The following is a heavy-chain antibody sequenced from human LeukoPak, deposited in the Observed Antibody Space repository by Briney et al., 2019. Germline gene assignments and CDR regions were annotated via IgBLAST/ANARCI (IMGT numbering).Heavy chain of an antibody. Sequence: GGSLRLSCAGSGFTFSSYWMSWVRQAPGKGLEWVANIKEDGGEKYYLDSVKGRFTISRDSAKNSLYLQMNSLRVEDTAVYYCARDAAGGVFDYWGQGILVTVSS. CDR1: GFTFSSYW. CDR2: IKEDGGEK. D-gene: IGHD3-3*01. J-gene: IGHJ4*02. CDR3: ARDAAGGVFDY. V-gene: IGHV3-7*01.